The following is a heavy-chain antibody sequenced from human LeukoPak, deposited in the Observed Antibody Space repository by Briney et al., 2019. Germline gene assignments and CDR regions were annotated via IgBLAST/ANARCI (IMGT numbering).Heavy chain of an antibody. CDR1: GLTFSSYS. J-gene: IGHJ4*02. CDR3: AKAEGYDILTGLDY. D-gene: IGHD3-9*01. CDR2: IGASGGST. V-gene: IGHV3-23*01. Sequence: PGGSLRLSCVVSGLTFSSYSMSWVRQAPGKGLEWVSGIGASGGSTYYADSVKGRFTISRDNSKNTLYLQMNSLRTEDTAVYYCAKAEGYDILTGLDYWGQGTLVTVSS.